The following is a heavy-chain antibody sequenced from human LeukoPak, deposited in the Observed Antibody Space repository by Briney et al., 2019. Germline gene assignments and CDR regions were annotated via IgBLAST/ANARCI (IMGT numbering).Heavy chain of an antibody. CDR1: GYSISSGYY. Sequence: SETLSLTCTVSGYSISSGYYWGWIRQPPGKGLEWIGSIYHSGSTYYNPSLKSRVTISADTSKNQFSLKLSSVTAADTAVYYCARSTVRAPYDYWGQGTLVTVSS. CDR3: ARSTVRAPYDY. CDR2: IYHSGST. D-gene: IGHD3-10*01. V-gene: IGHV4-38-2*02. J-gene: IGHJ4*02.